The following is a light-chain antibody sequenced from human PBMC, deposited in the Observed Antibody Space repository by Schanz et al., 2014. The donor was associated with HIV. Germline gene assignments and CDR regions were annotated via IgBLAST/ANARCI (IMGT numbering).Light chain of an antibody. V-gene: IGLV2-14*03. CDR2: DVS. J-gene: IGLJ1*01. Sequence: QSALTQPASVSGSPGQSISISCTGTSGDVGSYNYVSWYQQHPGKAPKLMIYDVSNRPSGVSSRFSGSKSGNTASLTIPGLQAEDEADYYCCSYTTTSTYVFGAGTKLTVL. CDR3: CSYTTTSTYV. CDR1: SGDVGSYNY.